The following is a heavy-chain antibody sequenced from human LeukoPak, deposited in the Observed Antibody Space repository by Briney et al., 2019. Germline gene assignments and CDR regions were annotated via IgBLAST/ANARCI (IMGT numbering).Heavy chain of an antibody. CDR2: IIPIFGTA. V-gene: IGHV1-69*13. Sequence: GASVKVSCKASGGTFSSYAISWVRQAPGQGLEWMGGIIPIFGTANYAQKFQGRVTITADESTSTAYMELSSLRSEDTAVYYCARGLYYDFWSGYYYMDVWGKGTTVTVSS. CDR1: GGTFSSYA. CDR3: ARGLYYDFWSGYYYMDV. D-gene: IGHD3-3*01. J-gene: IGHJ6*03.